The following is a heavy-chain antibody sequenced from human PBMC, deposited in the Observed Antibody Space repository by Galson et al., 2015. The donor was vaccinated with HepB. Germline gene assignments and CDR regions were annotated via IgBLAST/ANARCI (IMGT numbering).Heavy chain of an antibody. CDR3: ARLPVYSSGWYYGMDV. CDR2: ISYDGSNK. Sequence: SLRLSCAASGFTFSSYAMHWVRQAPGKGLEWVAVISYDGSNKYYADSVKGRFTISRDNSKNTLYLQMNSLRAEDTAVYYCARLPVYSSGWYYGMDVWGQGTTVTVSS. J-gene: IGHJ6*02. CDR1: GFTFSSYA. V-gene: IGHV3-30-3*01. D-gene: IGHD6-19*01.